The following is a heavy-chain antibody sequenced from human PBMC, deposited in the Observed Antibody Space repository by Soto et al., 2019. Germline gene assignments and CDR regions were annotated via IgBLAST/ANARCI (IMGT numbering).Heavy chain of an antibody. J-gene: IGHJ4*02. CDR1: GSSINSNLYH. V-gene: IGHV4-39*02. CDR2: IHNTGNI. CDR3: VRRHGLTIDAYY. Sequence: SETLSLTCSVSGSSINSNLYHWGWIRHSPGKGLEWIGSIHNTGNIFYNPSLKSRVTLSIDTSQSHFSLHLSSVTAADTAVYYCVRRHGLTIDAYYWGQGTLVTVSS. D-gene: IGHD3-10*01.